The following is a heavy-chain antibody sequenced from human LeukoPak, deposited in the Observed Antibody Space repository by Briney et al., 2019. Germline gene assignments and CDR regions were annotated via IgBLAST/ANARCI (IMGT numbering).Heavy chain of an antibody. J-gene: IGHJ4*02. CDR2: IIPVFGTA. D-gene: IGHD2-2*01. V-gene: IGHV1-69*05. CDR3: DRARPSTSHWTDDFDY. CDR1: GGTFSSYA. Sequence: SVKVSCKASGGTFSSYAISWVRQAPGQGLEWMGRIIPVFGTANYAQKFQGRVTSTTDESTSTASLELHSLRSEATAVYYCDRARPSTSHWTDDFDYWGQGTLVTVSS.